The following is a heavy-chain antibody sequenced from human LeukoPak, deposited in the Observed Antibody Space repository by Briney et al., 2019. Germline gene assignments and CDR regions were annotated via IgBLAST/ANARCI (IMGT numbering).Heavy chain of an antibody. CDR3: ARELTPYGSGSYAAY. J-gene: IGHJ4*02. CDR1: GFTFTSYG. V-gene: IGHV1-18*04. Sequence: ASVKVSCKASGFTFTSYGISWGRQAPGQGPEWMGWISAYNGNTNYAQKPQGRVTMTTDTSTSTAYMELRSLRSDDTAVYYCARELTPYGSGSYAAYWGQGTLVTVSS. D-gene: IGHD3-10*01. CDR2: ISAYNGNT.